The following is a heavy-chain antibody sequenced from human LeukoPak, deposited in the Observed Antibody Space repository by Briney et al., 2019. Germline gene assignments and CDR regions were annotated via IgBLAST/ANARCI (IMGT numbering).Heavy chain of an antibody. Sequence: PSETLSLTCSVSGGSISGHYWTWIRQPPGKGLEWIGQIHYTGKPDYNPSLKSRITISVDTSKNRVSLQVSSVTAADSAIYYCARFGVDYDMDVWGHGTTVTVFS. CDR2: IHYTGKP. CDR1: GGSISGHY. V-gene: IGHV4-59*11. CDR3: ARFGVDYDMDV. J-gene: IGHJ6*02. D-gene: IGHD3-16*01.